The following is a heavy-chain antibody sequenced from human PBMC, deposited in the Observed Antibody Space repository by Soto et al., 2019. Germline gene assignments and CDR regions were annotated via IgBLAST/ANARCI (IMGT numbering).Heavy chain of an antibody. Sequence: GGFLRLSCAASGFTFNTYWMNWVRQAPGKGLEWVANIKGDGSERYYVDSVKGRFTISRDNVKNSLYLQMNNVRAEDTAVYYCARGDFYDSSGPFSDAFDIWGQGTMVTVSS. D-gene: IGHD3-22*01. CDR2: IKGDGSER. CDR3: ARGDFYDSSGPFSDAFDI. V-gene: IGHV3-7*04. J-gene: IGHJ3*02. CDR1: GFTFNTYW.